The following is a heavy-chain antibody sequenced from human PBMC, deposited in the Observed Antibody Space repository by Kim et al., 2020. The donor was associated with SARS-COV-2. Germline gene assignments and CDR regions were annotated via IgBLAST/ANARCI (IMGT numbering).Heavy chain of an antibody. V-gene: IGHV6-1*01. J-gene: IGHJ4*02. CDR3: TRAVAGTGHFDY. D-gene: IGHD6-19*01. Sequence: FAVSEKSRITINPDTSKNQFSLQLHSVTPEDTTVYYCTRAVAGTGHFDYWGQGTLVTVSS.